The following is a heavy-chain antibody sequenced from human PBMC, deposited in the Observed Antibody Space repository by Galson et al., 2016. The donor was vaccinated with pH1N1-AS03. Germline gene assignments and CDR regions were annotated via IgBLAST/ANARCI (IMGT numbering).Heavy chain of an antibody. D-gene: IGHD6-6*01. CDR3: ARDGPIAARPPDL. Sequence: SETLSLTCTVSGDSINSGNYYWSWIRQPPGKGLEWIGEIIIGRGLPPTYTPSLKRRVTISIDTSRGELSLKLRSVTAADTAVYFCARDGPIAARPPDLWGQGILVTVSS. V-gene: IGHV4-61*01. CDR2: IIIGRGLPP. CDR1: GDSINSGNYY. J-gene: IGHJ5*02.